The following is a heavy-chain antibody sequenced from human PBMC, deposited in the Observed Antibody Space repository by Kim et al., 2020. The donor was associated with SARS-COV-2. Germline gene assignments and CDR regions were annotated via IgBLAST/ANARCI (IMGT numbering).Heavy chain of an antibody. D-gene: IGHD3-3*01. CDR1: GGSISSYY. J-gene: IGHJ6*02. CDR3: ARLLGVFCSGYYPFYYYYGMDM. Sequence: SETLSLTCTVSGGSISSYYWSWIRQPPGKGLEWIGYIYYSGSTNYNPSLKSRVTISVDTSKNQFSLKLSSVTAADTAVYYCARLLGVFCSGYYPFYYYYGMDMWGQETTVSVSS. V-gene: IGHV4-59*01. CDR2: IYYSGST.